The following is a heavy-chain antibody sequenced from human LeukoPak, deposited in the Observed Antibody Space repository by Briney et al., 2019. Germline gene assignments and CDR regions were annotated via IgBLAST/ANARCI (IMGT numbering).Heavy chain of an antibody. Sequence: SETLSLTRTVSGYSISSGYYWGWIRQPPGKGLEWIGSIYYSGTTHYNPSLESRVTISVDTSKNQFSLKLASVTAADTAIYYCAKGAGGFSYYNWFDPWGQGTLVTVSS. CDR2: IYYSGTT. D-gene: IGHD5-18*01. J-gene: IGHJ5*02. CDR3: AKGAGGFSYYNWFDP. CDR1: GYSISSGYY. V-gene: IGHV4-38-2*02.